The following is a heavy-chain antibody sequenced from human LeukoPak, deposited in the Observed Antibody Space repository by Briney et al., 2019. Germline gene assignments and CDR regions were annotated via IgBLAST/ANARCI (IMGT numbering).Heavy chain of an antibody. CDR1: GYTSTSYG. CDR2: ISAYNGNT. J-gene: IGHJ4*02. V-gene: IGHV1-18*01. Sequence: VASVKVSCTASGYTSTSYGISWVRQAPGQGLEWMGWISAYNGNTNYAQKLQGRVTMTTDTSTSTAYMELRSLRSDDTAVYYCARDRHDYGIDYWGQGTLVTVSS. D-gene: IGHD4-17*01. CDR3: ARDRHDYGIDY.